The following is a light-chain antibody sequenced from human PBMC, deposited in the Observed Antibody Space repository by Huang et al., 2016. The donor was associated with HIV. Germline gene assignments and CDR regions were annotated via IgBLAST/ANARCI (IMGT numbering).Light chain of an antibody. Sequence: IVLTQSPATLSWYPGERVTLSCRANQGVGTYIAWYQQHPGQSPRLLIYDTSNRATGTPVRFSGSGAGTDFALTISNLESEDFAVYYCQQRSSGVTFGGGTKVQVK. CDR1: QGVGTY. V-gene: IGKV3-11*01. J-gene: IGKJ4*01. CDR3: QQRSSGVT. CDR2: DTS.